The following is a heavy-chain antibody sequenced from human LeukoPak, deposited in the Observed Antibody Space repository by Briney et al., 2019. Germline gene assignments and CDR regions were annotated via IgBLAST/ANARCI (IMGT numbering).Heavy chain of an antibody. V-gene: IGHV3-23*01. CDR3: ARRAGAYSHPYDY. CDR1: GFTFSSYV. D-gene: IGHD4/OR15-4a*01. CDR2: ISGSGGTT. J-gene: IGHJ4*02. Sequence: GGSLRLSCAASGFTFSSYVMSWVRQAPGKGLEWVSAISGSGGTTHYSDSVKGRFTISRDNSKNTLYLQMNSLRAEDTAVYYCARRAGAYSHPYDYWGQGTLVTVSS.